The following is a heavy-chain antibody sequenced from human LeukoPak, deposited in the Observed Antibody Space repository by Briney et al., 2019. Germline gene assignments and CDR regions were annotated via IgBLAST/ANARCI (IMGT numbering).Heavy chain of an antibody. CDR3: ARDQPAYRSMTTVTPGYFDY. D-gene: IGHD4-17*01. CDR1: GFTFSDYY. Sequence: GGSLRLSCAASGFTFSDYYMSWIRQAPGKGLEWVSYISSSSSYTNYADSVKGRFTISRDNAKNSLYLQMNSLRAEDTAVYYCARDQPAYRSMTTVTPGYFDYWGQGTLVTVPS. J-gene: IGHJ4*02. V-gene: IGHV3-11*05. CDR2: ISSSSSYT.